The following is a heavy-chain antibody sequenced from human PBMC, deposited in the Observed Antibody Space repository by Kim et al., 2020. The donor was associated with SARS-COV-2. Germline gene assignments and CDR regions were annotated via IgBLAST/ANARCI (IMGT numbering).Heavy chain of an antibody. Sequence: GGSLRLSCAASGFNFSSYWMSWVRQAPGKGLEWVANIKQDGSEKYYVESVKGRFTISRDNAKNSLYLQMNSLRAEDTAVYYCARGGGGWYRANWFDPWGQGTLVTVAS. V-gene: IGHV3-7*01. CDR1: GFNFSSYW. J-gene: IGHJ5*02. CDR3: ARGGGGWYRANWFDP. D-gene: IGHD6-19*01. CDR2: IKQDGSEK.